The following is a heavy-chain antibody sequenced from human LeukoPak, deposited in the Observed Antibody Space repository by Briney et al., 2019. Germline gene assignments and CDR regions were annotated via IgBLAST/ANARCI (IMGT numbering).Heavy chain of an antibody. Sequence: PSETLSLTCTVSGGSISGYYWSWIRQPAGKGLEWIGRISGSGSADYNPSLKSRVTMSVDKSKNQFFLKLSSVTAADTAVYYCARGSSWYEVRFDYWGQGTLVTVSS. V-gene: IGHV4-4*07. CDR1: GGSISGYY. D-gene: IGHD6-13*01. CDR3: ARGSSWYEVRFDY. CDR2: ISGSGSA. J-gene: IGHJ4*02.